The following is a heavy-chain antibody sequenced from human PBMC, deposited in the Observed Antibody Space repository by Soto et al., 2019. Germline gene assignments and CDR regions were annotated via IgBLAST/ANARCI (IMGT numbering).Heavy chain of an antibody. J-gene: IGHJ4*02. CDR3: ATFARWEVTFEY. Sequence: PSETLSLTCTVSGGSISSGGYYWNWIRQLPGKGLEWIGYIYYSGSTYYNPSLKSRVTILVDTSKNQFSLDVTSVTAADTAVYYCATFARWEVTFEYWGQGTQVTVSS. CDR1: GGSISSGGYY. D-gene: IGHD3-10*01. V-gene: IGHV4-31*03. CDR2: IYYSGST.